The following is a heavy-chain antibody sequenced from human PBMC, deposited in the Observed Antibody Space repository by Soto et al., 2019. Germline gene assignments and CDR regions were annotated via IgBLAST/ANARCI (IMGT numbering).Heavy chain of an antibody. CDR2: ITASGGRT. J-gene: IGHJ4*02. V-gene: IGHV3-23*01. CDR1: GFTFSSYA. Sequence: PGGSLRLSCTASGFTFSSYAMTWVRQAPGRGLEGVSGITASGGRTYYADSVKGRFTISRDNSKSTLYLQMNSLRAEDTAVYYCAKDTRYGDYVRXFDSWGQAPLVTVSS. CDR3: AKDTRYGDYVRXFDS. D-gene: IGHD4-17*01.